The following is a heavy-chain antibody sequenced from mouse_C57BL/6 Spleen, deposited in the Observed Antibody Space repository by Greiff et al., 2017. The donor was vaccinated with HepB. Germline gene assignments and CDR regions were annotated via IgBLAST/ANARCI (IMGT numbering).Heavy chain of an antibody. CDR3: ARREVYYDYDVGDYDAMDY. V-gene: IGHV1-26*01. D-gene: IGHD2-4*01. J-gene: IGHJ4*01. CDR2: INPNNGGT. CDR1: GYTFTDYY. Sequence: EVQLHQSGPELVKPGASVKISCKASGYTFTDYYMNWVKQSHGKSLEWIGDINPNNGGTSYNQKFKGKATLTVDKSSSTAYMELRSLTSEDSAVYYCARREVYYDYDVGDYDAMDYWGQGTSVTVSS.